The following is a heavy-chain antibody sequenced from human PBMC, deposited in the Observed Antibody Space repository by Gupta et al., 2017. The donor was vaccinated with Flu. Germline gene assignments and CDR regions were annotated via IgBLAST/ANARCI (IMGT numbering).Heavy chain of an antibody. CDR3: AREGDGYNLYYFDY. J-gene: IGHJ4*02. CDR2: IKQDGSEK. D-gene: IGHD5-12*01. V-gene: IGHV3-7*01. Sequence: EVQLVESGGGLVQPGGSLRLSCAAAGFTVSSYWMSWFRQAPGKGLEWVANIKQDGSEKYYVDSVKGRFTISRDNAKNSLYLQMNSLRAEDTAVYYCAREGDGYNLYYFDYWGQGTLVTVSS. CDR1: GFTVSSYW.